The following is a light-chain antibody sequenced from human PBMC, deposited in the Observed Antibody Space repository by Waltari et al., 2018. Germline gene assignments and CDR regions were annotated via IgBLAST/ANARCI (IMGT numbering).Light chain of an antibody. CDR1: QNINNY. V-gene: IGKV1-39*01. CDR3: QQSYSIPLT. Sequence: DIQMTQSPSSLSASIGDRVTITCRASQNINNYLNWFQQKPGEAPKPLIYAASRWQSGVPSMFSGSGSGTDFTLTISSLQPEDFATYYCQQSYSIPLTFGQGTKVEIK. J-gene: IGKJ1*01. CDR2: AAS.